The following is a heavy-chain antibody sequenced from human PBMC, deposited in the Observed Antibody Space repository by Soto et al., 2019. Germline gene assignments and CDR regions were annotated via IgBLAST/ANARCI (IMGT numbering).Heavy chain of an antibody. D-gene: IGHD1-1*01. CDR2: IYYSGST. Sequence: QLQLQESGPGLVKPSETLSLTCTVSGGSISSSSYYWGWIRQPPGKGLEWIGSIYYSGSTYYNPSLKSRVTISVDTSKNQFSLKLSSVTAADTAVYYCARHGGFWNDDVADYWGQGTLVTVSS. CDR3: ARHGGFWNDDVADY. J-gene: IGHJ4*02. CDR1: GGSISSSSYY. V-gene: IGHV4-39*01.